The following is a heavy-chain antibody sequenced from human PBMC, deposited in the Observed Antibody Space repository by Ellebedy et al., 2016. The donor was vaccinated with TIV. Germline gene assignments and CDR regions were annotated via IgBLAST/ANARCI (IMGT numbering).Heavy chain of an antibody. V-gene: IGHV4-59*01. D-gene: IGHD3-22*01. CDR2: IYYSGST. J-gene: IGHJ5*02. CDR3: ASSITMIENWFDP. Sequence: MPSETLSLTCTVSGGSISSYYWSWIRQPPGKGLEWIGYIYYSGSTNYNPSLKSRVTISVDTSKNQFSLKLSSVTAEDTAVYYCASSITMIENWFDPWGQGTLVTVSS. CDR1: GGSISSYY.